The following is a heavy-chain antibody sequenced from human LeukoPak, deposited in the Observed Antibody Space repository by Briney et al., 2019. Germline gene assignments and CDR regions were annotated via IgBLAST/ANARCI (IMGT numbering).Heavy chain of an antibody. CDR3: AKTVTTQAYYWYFGL. Sequence: GGSLRLSCAASGFTFSIYAMSWVRQAPGKGLEWVSAIRGSDDTAFYADSVRGRFTISRDNSKNTLYLQMSILRAEDTAVYYCAKTVTTQAYYWYFGLWGRGTLVTVSS. CDR1: GFTFSIYA. V-gene: IGHV3-23*01. D-gene: IGHD4-17*01. CDR2: IRGSDDTA. J-gene: IGHJ2*01.